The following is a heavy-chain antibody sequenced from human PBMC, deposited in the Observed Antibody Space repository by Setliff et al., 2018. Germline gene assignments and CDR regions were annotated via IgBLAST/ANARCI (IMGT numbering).Heavy chain of an antibody. V-gene: IGHV4-4*02. CDR1: GGSISSSNW. CDR2: INHSGST. J-gene: IGHJ5*02. CDR3: ARRSGWPNWFDP. Sequence: SETLSLTCAVSGGSISSSNWWSWVRQPPGKGLEWIGEINHSGSTNYNPSLKSRVTISVDTSKNQFSLKLSSVTAADTAVYYCARRSGWPNWFDPWGQGTLVTVSS. D-gene: IGHD6-19*01.